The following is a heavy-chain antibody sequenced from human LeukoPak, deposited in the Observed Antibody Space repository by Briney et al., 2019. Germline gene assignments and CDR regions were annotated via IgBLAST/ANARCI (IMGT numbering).Heavy chain of an antibody. CDR1: GFTFSSYA. V-gene: IGHV3-23*01. CDR3: AKDGHRFWTTVTHPDY. Sequence: PGGSLRLSCAASGFTFSSYAMNWVRQAPGKGLEWVSGISGSGGSTYYADSVKGRFTISRDNSKNTLYLQMNSLRTEDTAVYYCAKDGHRFWTTVTHPDYWGQGTLVTVSS. J-gene: IGHJ4*02. CDR2: ISGSGGST. D-gene: IGHD4-11*01.